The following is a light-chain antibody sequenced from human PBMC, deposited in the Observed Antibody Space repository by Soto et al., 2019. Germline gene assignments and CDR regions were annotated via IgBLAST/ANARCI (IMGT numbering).Light chain of an antibody. V-gene: IGKV1-39*01. CDR3: QQRYSTPPA. CDR1: QSISSY. Sequence: DIQMTQSPSSLSASVGDRVTITCRASQSISSYLNWYQQKPGKAPKLLIYAASSLQSGVPSRFSGSGSGPDFTLTISSLQPEDFSTYYCQQRYSTPPAFGQGTKLEIK. J-gene: IGKJ2*01. CDR2: AAS.